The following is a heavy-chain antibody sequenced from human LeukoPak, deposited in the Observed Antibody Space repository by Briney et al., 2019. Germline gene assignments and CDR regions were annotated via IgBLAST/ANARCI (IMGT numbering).Heavy chain of an antibody. CDR3: ASRPILAYCGGDFYSYWFDP. D-gene: IGHD2-21*02. J-gene: IGHJ5*02. Sequence: SETLSLTCAVYGGSFSGYYWSWIRQPPGKGLEWIGEINHSGSTNYNPPLKSRATISVDTSKNQFSLKLSSVTAADTAVYYCASRPILAYCGGDFYSYWFDPWGQGTLVTVSS. CDR2: INHSGST. V-gene: IGHV4-34*01. CDR1: GGSFSGYY.